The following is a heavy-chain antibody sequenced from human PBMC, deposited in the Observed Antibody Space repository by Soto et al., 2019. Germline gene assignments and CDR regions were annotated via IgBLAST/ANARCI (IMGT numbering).Heavy chain of an antibody. CDR1: GFTFSSYW. J-gene: IGHJ6*03. V-gene: IGHV3-7*05. CDR3: AKGSPYYYMDV. Sequence: GGSLRLSCAASGFTFSSYWMSWVRQAPGKGLEWVANIKQDGSEKYYVDSVKGRFTVSRDNSKNTLYLQMNSLRAEDTAVYYCAKGSPYYYMDVWGKGTTVTVSS. CDR2: IKQDGSEK.